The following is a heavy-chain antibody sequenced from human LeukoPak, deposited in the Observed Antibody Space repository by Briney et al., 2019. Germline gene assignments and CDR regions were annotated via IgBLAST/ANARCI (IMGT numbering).Heavy chain of an antibody. CDR2: IYYSGST. Sequence: SETLSLTCTVSGGSISSYYWSWIGQPPAKGLEWIGYIYYSGSTNYNPSLKSRVTISVDTSKNQFSLKLSSVTAADTAVYYCARARSNWFDPWGQGTLVTVSS. CDR1: GGSISSYY. J-gene: IGHJ5*02. V-gene: IGHV4-59*08. CDR3: ARARSNWFDP.